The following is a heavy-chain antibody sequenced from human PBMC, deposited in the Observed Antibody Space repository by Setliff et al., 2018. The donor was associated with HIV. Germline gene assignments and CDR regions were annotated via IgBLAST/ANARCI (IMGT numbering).Heavy chain of an antibody. CDR1: GGTFNNQA. V-gene: IGHV1-69*01. J-gene: IGHJ4*02. D-gene: IGHD3-10*01. CDR3: GRGKHYSSGSPPLYDS. Sequence: VKVSCQASGGTFNNQAITWVRQAPGQGLEWVGEFIPFFGTTNYAQKFQGRVSFTADASTNTAYMELSSLRSEDTAVFYCGRGKHYSSGSPPLYDSWGQGTLVTVS. CDR2: FIPFFGTT.